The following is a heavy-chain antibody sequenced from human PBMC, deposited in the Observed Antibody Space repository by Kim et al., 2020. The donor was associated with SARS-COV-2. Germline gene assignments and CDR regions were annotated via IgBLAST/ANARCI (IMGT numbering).Heavy chain of an antibody. D-gene: IGHD2-15*01. V-gene: IGHV3-33*01. J-gene: IGHJ5*02. CDR2: ISNDGSFT. CDR1: GFTFSTFG. Sequence: GGSLRLSCEASGFTFSTFGMHWVRQAPGKGLEWVAVISNDGSFTYYADSVKGRFTISRDNSKNTLFFHMNTLRDEDTAMYYCARTVYCSGGSCFDLWGQGTLAT. CDR3: ARTVYCSGGSCFDL.